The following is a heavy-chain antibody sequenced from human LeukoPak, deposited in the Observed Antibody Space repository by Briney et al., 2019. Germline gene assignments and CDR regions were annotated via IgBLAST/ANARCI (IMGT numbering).Heavy chain of an antibody. CDR1: GYSFNSYW. CDR3: ARLPGIVATIERYFDY. Sequence: GESLKISCKGSGYSFNSYWIGWVRQMPGKGLEWMGIIYPGDSDTRYSPSFQGQVTISADKSISTAYLPWSSLKASDTAMYYCARLPGIVATIERYFDYWGQGTLVTVSS. J-gene: IGHJ4*02. V-gene: IGHV5-51*01. CDR2: IYPGDSDT. D-gene: IGHD5-12*01.